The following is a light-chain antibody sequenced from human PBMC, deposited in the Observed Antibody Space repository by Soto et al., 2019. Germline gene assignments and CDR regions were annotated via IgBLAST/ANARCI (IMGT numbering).Light chain of an antibody. CDR1: QGISSY. V-gene: IGKV1-9*01. Sequence: DIQLTQSPSFLSASVGDRVTITCRASQGISSYFAWYQQKPGKAPKLLIYAVSTLQSAVPSWCSASASWTEFTLTITTLQTEDFATYYCRQLNSYPLTFGGGTKVEIK. J-gene: IGKJ4*01. CDR3: RQLNSYPLT. CDR2: AVS.